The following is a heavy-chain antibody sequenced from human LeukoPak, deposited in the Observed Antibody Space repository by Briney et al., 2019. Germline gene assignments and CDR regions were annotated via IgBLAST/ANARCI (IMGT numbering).Heavy chain of an antibody. V-gene: IGHV3-53*05. CDR2: IYIDGTT. J-gene: IGHJ4*02. CDR1: GFIVSHNY. CDR3: AKDGRDGSSDYFDY. D-gene: IGHD5-24*01. Sequence: PGGSLRLSCAASGFIVSHNYMTWVRQAPGKGLEWISVIYIDGTTYYADSVKGRFTISRDNSKNTLYLQMNSLRAEDTAVYYCAKDGRDGSSDYFDYWGQGTLVTVSS.